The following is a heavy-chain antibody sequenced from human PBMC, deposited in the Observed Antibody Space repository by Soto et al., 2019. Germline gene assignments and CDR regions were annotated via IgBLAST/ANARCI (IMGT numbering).Heavy chain of an antibody. CDR3: ARSLQGEYYYGSSGYAHFDY. CDR2: IYHSGST. D-gene: IGHD3-22*01. CDR1: GGSISSSNW. J-gene: IGHJ4*02. Sequence: SETLSLTCAVSGGSISSSNWWSCVRQPPGKGLEWIGEIYHSGSTNYNPSLKSRVTISVDKSKNQFSLKLSSVTAADTAVYYCARSLQGEYYYGSSGYAHFDYWGQGTLVTVSS. V-gene: IGHV4-4*02.